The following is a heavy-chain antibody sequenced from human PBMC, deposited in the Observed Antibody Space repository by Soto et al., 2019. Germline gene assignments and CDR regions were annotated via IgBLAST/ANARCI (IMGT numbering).Heavy chain of an antibody. CDR2: INGGTGQT. V-gene: IGHV1-3*01. D-gene: IGHD1-1*01. CDR1: GYTFSTYA. Sequence: ASVKVSCKASGYTFSTYAMHWVRQAPGQSLEWMGWINGGTGQTRYSQRFQDRVTITRDTSAKTTYMDLTSLRSEDTAVYYCARGKGMEENYYYYGMDIWGQGTTLTV. J-gene: IGHJ6*02. CDR3: ARGKGMEENYYYYGMDI.